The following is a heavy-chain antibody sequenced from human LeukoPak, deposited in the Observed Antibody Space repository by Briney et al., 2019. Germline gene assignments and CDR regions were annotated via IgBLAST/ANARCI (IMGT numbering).Heavy chain of an antibody. D-gene: IGHD3-22*01. CDR3: AKDSYDSSGYYLDY. J-gene: IGHJ4*02. CDR2: ISGSGGST. V-gene: IGHV3-23*01. CDR1: GFTFSSHA. Sequence: GGSLRLSCAASGFTFSSHAMSWVRQAPGKGLEWVSAISGSGGSTYYADSVKGRFTISRDNSKNTLYLQMNSLRAEDTAVYYCAKDSYDSSGYYLDYWGQGTLVTVSS.